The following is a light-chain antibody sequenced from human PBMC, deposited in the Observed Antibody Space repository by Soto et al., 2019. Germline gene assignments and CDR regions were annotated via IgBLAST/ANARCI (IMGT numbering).Light chain of an antibody. CDR3: SSYTSSSTQV. J-gene: IGLJ2*01. Sequence: QSALTQPASVSGSPGQSITISCTGTSSDGGGYNYVSWYQQHPGKAPKLMIYDVSNRPSGGSNRFAGSKSGNTASQTISGLQAEDEADYYCSSYTSSSTQVFGGGTTLTVL. V-gene: IGLV2-14*01. CDR1: SSDGGGYNY. CDR2: DVS.